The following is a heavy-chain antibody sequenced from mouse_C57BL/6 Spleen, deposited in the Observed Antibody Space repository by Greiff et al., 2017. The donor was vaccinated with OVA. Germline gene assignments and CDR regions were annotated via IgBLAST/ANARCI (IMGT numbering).Heavy chain of an antibody. J-gene: IGHJ2*01. D-gene: IGHD1-1*01. CDR1: GFTFSSYA. Sequence: EVHLVESGGGLVKPGGSLKLSCAASGFTFSSYAMSWVRQTPEKRLEWVATISDGGSYTYYPDNVKGRFTISRDNAKNNLYLQMSHLKSEDTAMYYCARDRLRTFDYWGQGTTLTVSS. V-gene: IGHV5-4*01. CDR3: ARDRLRTFDY. CDR2: ISDGGSYT.